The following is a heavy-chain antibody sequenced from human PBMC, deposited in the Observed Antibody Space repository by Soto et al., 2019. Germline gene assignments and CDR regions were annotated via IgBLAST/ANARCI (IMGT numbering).Heavy chain of an antibody. CDR3: ARSYYGAYVGVDY. J-gene: IGHJ4*02. Sequence: QVQLVESGGGVVQPGRSLRLSCAASGFTFSSYGMHWVRQAPGKGLEWVAVIWYDGSNKYYADSVKGRFTISRDNSKNTLYLQMNSLRAEDTAVYYCARSYYGAYVGVDYWGQGTLVTVSS. D-gene: IGHD4-17*01. CDR2: IWYDGSNK. V-gene: IGHV3-33*01. CDR1: GFTFSSYG.